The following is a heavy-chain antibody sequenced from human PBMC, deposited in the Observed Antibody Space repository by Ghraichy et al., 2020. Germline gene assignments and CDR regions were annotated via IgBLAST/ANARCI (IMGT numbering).Heavy chain of an antibody. D-gene: IGHD3-10*01. J-gene: IGHJ5*02. CDR2: IYYSGST. V-gene: IGHV4-59*01. CDR1: GGSISSYY. CDR3: ARDSGAYYGSGSYYPEYNWFDP. Sequence: SETLSLTCTVSGGSISSYYWSWIRQPPGKGLEWIGYIYYSGSTNYNPSLKSRVTISVDTSKNQFSLKLSSVTAADTAVYYCARDSGAYYGSGSYYPEYNWFDPWGQGTLVTVSS.